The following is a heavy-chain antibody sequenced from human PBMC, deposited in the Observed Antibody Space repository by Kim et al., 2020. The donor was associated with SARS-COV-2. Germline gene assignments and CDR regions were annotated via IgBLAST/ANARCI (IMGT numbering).Heavy chain of an antibody. J-gene: IGHJ4*02. V-gene: IGHV3-11*03. Sequence: AASGEGRFTTSRDNAKNSLYLQMNSLRAEDTAVYYCARGDSGSYRKELDYWGQGTLVTVSS. CDR3: ARGDSGSYRKELDY. D-gene: IGHD1-26*01.